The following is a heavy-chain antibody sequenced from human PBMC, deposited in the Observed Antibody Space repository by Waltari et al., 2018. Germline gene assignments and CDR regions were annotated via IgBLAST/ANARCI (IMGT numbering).Heavy chain of an antibody. V-gene: IGHV1-2*02. Sequence: QVQLVQSGAEVKKPGASVKVSCKASGYTFTDYYMHWVRQAPGQGLEWMTWITPNGGGTSYAQKFQGRVAMTRDPSISTAYMELSRLTSDDTAVYYCATSSDSSGYYPVRYWGQGTLVTVSS. J-gene: IGHJ4*02. CDR1: GYTFTDYY. D-gene: IGHD3-22*01. CDR3: ATSSDSSGYYPVRY. CDR2: ITPNGGGT.